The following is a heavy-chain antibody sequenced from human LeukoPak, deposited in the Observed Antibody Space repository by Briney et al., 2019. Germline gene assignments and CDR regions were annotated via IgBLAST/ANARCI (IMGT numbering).Heavy chain of an antibody. V-gene: IGHV3-23*01. CDR1: GFTFRSYA. CDR3: AQDGTTTRYNWFDS. J-gene: IGHJ5*01. D-gene: IGHD1-7*01. Sequence: GGSLRLSCAASGFTFRSYAMSWVRQAPGKGLEWVSGIIADFDTTYYADSVRGRFTISRDHSKNTLYLQMNSLRAEGTAIYYCAQDGTTTRYNWFDSWGQGTLVTVSS. CDR2: IIADFDTT.